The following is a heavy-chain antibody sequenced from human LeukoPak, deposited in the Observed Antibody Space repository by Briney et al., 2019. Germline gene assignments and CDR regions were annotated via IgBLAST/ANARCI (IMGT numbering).Heavy chain of an antibody. Sequence: GGSLRLSCAASGFTFSSYGMHWVRQAPGKGLEWVAFIRYVGSNKYYADSVKGRFTISRDNFKNTLYLQMNSLRAEDTAVYYCAKERGWTAAFDIWGQGTMVTVSS. CDR3: AKERGWTAAFDI. J-gene: IGHJ3*02. CDR2: IRYVGSNK. CDR1: GFTFSSYG. V-gene: IGHV3-30*02. D-gene: IGHD6-19*01.